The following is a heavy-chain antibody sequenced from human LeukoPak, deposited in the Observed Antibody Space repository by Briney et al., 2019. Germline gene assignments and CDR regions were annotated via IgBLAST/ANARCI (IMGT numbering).Heavy chain of an antibody. Sequence: ASVKVSCKASGYTFTSYAMNWVRQAPGQGLEWMGWINTNTGNPTYAQGFTGRFVFSLDTSVSTAYLQISSLKAEDTAVYYCARAPIPYSSPCVSLSFWYYGMDVWGQGTTVTVSS. V-gene: IGHV7-4-1*02. CDR2: INTNTGNP. J-gene: IGHJ6*02. D-gene: IGHD6-6*01. CDR1: GYTFTSYA. CDR3: ARAPIPYSSPCVSLSFWYYGMDV.